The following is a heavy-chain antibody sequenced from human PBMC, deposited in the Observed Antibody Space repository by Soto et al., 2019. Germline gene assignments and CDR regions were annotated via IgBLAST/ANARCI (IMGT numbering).Heavy chain of an antibody. CDR2: ISYDGSKK. CDR3: ARGEGIFRMDV. D-gene: IGHD3-3*01. J-gene: IGHJ6*02. V-gene: IGHV3-30-3*01. Sequence: QVQLVESGGGVVQPGRSLRLSCAASGFTFSSYAMHWVRQAPGKGLEWVAVISYDGSKKYYADSVKGRFTISRDNSKKPQYLQMNRWGGGETAGQYGARGEGIFRMDVWGQGTTVTVS. CDR1: GFTFSSYA.